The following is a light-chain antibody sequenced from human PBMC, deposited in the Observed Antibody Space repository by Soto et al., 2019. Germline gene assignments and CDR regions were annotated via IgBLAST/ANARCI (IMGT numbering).Light chain of an antibody. Sequence: DIQMTQSTSSLSASVGDRVTITGQASQDISKYLNWYQQKPWKAPKLLIYDASNLETGVPSRFSGSGSGTDFTLIIGNLQSEDIATYYCQQYDNVPPTSGGGTKV. J-gene: IGKJ4*01. V-gene: IGKV1-33*01. CDR1: QDISKY. CDR2: DAS. CDR3: QQYDNVPPT.